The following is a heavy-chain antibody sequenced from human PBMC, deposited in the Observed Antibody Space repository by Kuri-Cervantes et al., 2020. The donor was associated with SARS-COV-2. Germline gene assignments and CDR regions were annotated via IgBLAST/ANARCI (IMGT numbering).Heavy chain of an antibody. Sequence: GESLKISCAASGFTFSSYGMHWVRQAPGKGLEWVAFIRYDGSNKYYADSVKGRFTISRDNAKNSLYLQMNSLRAGDTAVYYCASIFGVVTEIDAFDIWGQGTMVTVSS. CDR3: ASIFGVVTEIDAFDI. V-gene: IGHV3-30*02. CDR2: IRYDGSNK. D-gene: IGHD3-3*02. J-gene: IGHJ3*02. CDR1: GFTFSSYG.